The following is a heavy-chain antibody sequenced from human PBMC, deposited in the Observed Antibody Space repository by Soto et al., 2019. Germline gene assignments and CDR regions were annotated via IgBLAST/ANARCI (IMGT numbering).Heavy chain of an antibody. D-gene: IGHD1-7*01. CDR3: ARGTGTNSYYFDY. CDR1: GFTFSSYA. CDR2: ISYDGSNK. J-gene: IGHJ4*02. Sequence: GGSLKLSCAASGFTFSSYAMHWVRQAPGKGLEWVAVISYDGSNKYYADSVKGRFTISRDNSKNTLYLQMNSLRAEDTAVYYCARGTGTNSYYFDYWGQGTLVTVSS. V-gene: IGHV3-30-3*01.